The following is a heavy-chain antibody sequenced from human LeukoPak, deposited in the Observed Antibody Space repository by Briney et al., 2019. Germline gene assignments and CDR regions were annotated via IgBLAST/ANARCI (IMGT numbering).Heavy chain of an antibody. D-gene: IGHD5-24*01. CDR1: GFTFNRYW. Sequence: PGGSLRLSCAASGFTFNRYWMNWVRQAPGKGLEWVANIKQDGSQKYYVDSVKGRFTISRDNAKNSLYLQKDSLRAEDTAVYYCASAARQRWLQIDYWGQGTLVTVSS. V-gene: IGHV3-7*03. J-gene: IGHJ4*02. CDR3: ASAARQRWLQIDY. CDR2: IKQDGSQK.